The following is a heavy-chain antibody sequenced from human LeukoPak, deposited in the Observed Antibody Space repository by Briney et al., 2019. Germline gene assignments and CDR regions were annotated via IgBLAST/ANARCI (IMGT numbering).Heavy chain of an antibody. CDR1: GYSISSGYY. D-gene: IGHD1-14*01. V-gene: IGHV4-38-2*02. J-gene: IGHJ6*03. CDR2: IYHSGST. Sequence: SETLSLTCTVSGYSISSGYYWGWIRQPPGKGLEWIGSIYHSGSTYYNPSLKSRVTVSVDTSKNQFSLKLSSVTAADTAVYYCARGSRDGNYYYYYMDVWGKGTTVTVSS. CDR3: ARGSRDGNYYYYYMDV.